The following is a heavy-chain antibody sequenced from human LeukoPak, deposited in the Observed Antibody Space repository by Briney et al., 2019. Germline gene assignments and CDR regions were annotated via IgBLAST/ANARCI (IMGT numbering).Heavy chain of an antibody. Sequence: GGSLRLSCAASGFTFSNYAMHWVRQAPGKGLECVSFISYDGSNKYYADSVKGRFTISRDNSKNTLYLQMNSLRAEDTAVYYCARDTGGGYCSSTSCYALDYWGQGTLVTVSS. J-gene: IGHJ4*02. CDR1: GFTFSNYA. CDR2: ISYDGSNK. D-gene: IGHD2-2*01. CDR3: ARDTGGGYCSSTSCYALDY. V-gene: IGHV3-30-3*01.